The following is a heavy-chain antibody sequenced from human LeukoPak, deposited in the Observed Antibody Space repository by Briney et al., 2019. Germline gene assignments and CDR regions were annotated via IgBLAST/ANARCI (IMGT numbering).Heavy chain of an antibody. V-gene: IGHV7-4-1*02. J-gene: IGHJ4*02. Sequence: GASVKVSCKASGYTLTSDGMNWVRQAPGQGLEWMGWINANTGNPTYAQGFTGRFVFSLDTSVSTAYLQISSLKAEDTAVYYCARAFFAYSYGYSGSYWGQGTLVTVSS. CDR2: INANTGNP. D-gene: IGHD5-18*01. CDR3: ARAFFAYSYGYSGSY. CDR1: GYTLTSDG.